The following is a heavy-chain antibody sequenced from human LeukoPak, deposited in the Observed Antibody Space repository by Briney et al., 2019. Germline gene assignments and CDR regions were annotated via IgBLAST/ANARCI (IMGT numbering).Heavy chain of an antibody. CDR3: ARDQAQQLVRGFYYYMDV. J-gene: IGHJ6*03. V-gene: IGHV1-69*13. D-gene: IGHD6-13*01. Sequence: SVKVSCKASGGTFSSYAISWVRQAPGQGLEWMGGIIPFFGTTNYAQKFQGRVTIAADESTNTAYMELSSLRSEDTAVYYCARDQAQQLVRGFYYYMDVWGKGTTVTVSS. CDR1: GGTFSSYA. CDR2: IIPFFGTT.